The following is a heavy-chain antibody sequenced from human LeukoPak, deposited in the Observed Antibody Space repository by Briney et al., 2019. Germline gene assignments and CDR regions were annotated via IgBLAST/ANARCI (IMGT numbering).Heavy chain of an antibody. Sequence: SETLSLTCAVYGGSFSGYYWSWIRQPPGKGLEWIGEINHSGSTNYNPSLKSRVTISVDTSKNQFSLKLSSVAAADTAVYYCARGYYDFWSGSQAHYWGQGTLVTVSS. J-gene: IGHJ4*02. CDR3: ARGYYDFWSGSQAHY. V-gene: IGHV4-34*01. D-gene: IGHD3-3*01. CDR1: GGSFSGYY. CDR2: INHSGST.